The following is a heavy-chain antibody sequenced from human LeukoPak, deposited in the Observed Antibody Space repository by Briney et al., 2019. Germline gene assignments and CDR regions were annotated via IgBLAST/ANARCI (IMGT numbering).Heavy chain of an antibody. CDR3: AKDRWELRSGVFDY. Sequence: GGSLRLSCAASGFTFSSYEMNWVRQAPGKGLEWVSYISSSGSTIYYADSVKGRFTISRDNSKNTLYLQMNSLRAEDTAVYYCAKDRWELRSGVFDYWGQGTLVTVSS. J-gene: IGHJ4*02. CDR2: ISSSGSTI. D-gene: IGHD1-26*01. V-gene: IGHV3-48*03. CDR1: GFTFSSYE.